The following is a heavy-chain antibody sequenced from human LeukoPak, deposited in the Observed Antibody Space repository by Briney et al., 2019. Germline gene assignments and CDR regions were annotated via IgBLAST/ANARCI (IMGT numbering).Heavy chain of an antibody. Sequence: PSETLSLTCTVSGGSFSSGGYYWSWIRQHPGKGLQWIGYIYYSGSTYYNPSLKSRVTISVDTSKNQFSLKLSSVTAADTAVYYCARDRGLGSDWGQGTLVTVSS. V-gene: IGHV4-31*03. J-gene: IGHJ4*02. CDR3: ARDRGLGSD. CDR2: IYYSGST. D-gene: IGHD3-10*01. CDR1: GGSFSSGGYY.